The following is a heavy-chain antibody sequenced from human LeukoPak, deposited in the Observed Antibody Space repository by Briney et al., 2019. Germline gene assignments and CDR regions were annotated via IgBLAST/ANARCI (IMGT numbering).Heavy chain of an antibody. CDR3: ARVTSYYDYVWGSYRYIAVLDY. V-gene: IGHV4-34*01. Sequence: PLETLSLTCAVYGGSFSGYYWSWIRQPPGKGLEWIGEINHSGSTNYNPSLKSRVTISVDTSKNQFSLKLSSVTAADTAVYYCARVTSYYDYVWGSYRYIAVLDYWGQGTLVTVSS. CDR1: GGSFSGYY. J-gene: IGHJ4*02. D-gene: IGHD3-16*02. CDR2: INHSGST.